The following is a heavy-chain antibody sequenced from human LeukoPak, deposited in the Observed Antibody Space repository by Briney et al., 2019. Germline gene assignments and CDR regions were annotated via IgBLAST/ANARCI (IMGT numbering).Heavy chain of an antibody. V-gene: IGHV4-59*01. J-gene: IGHJ4*02. CDR3: ARVTGYIVEDYFDY. D-gene: IGHD3-22*01. Sequence: SETLSLTCSVSGGSISSYYWSWIRQPPGKGLEWIGYIYYSGSTNYNPSLKSRVTISVDASKNQFSLRLSSVTAADTAVYYCARVTGYIVEDYFDYWGQGTLVTVSS. CDR2: IYYSGST. CDR1: GGSISSYY.